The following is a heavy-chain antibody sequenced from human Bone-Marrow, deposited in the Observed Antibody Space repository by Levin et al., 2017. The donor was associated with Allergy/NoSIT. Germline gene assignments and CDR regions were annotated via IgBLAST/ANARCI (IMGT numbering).Heavy chain of an antibody. J-gene: IGHJ6*02. CDR3: AREDGSAWGGMDV. CDR1: GFTFSSYW. CDR2: LPHSFLSP. Sequence: SLRLSCAASGFTFSSYWMSWVRQAPGKGLEWFSPLPHSFLSPSSFDSVKGRFTISRDNAKNSLYLQMNSLRAEDTAVYYCAREDGSAWGGMDVWGQGTTVTVSS. D-gene: IGHD3-10*01. V-gene: IGHV3-7*01.